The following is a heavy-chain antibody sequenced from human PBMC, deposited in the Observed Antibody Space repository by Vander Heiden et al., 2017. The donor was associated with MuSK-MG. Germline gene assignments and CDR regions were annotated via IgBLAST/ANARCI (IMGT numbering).Heavy chain of an antibody. CDR3: AKAGYYDILTGYLYYFDY. J-gene: IGHJ4*02. CDR2: ISGSGGST. D-gene: IGHD3-9*01. CDR1: GFPFSSYA. V-gene: IGHV3-23*04. Sequence: EVQLVESGGGLVQPGGSLRLSCAASGFPFSSYAMSWVRQAPGKGLEWVSAISGSGGSTYYAHSVKGRFTISRDNSKNTLYLQMNSLRAEDTAVYYCAKAGYYDILTGYLYYFDYWGQGTMVTVSS.